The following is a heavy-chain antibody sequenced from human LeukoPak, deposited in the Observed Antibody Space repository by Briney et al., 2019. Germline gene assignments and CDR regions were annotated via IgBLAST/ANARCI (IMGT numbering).Heavy chain of an antibody. D-gene: IGHD2-15*01. CDR2: IIPIFGTA. J-gene: IGHJ4*02. CDR1: GGTFSSYA. CDR3: AREASGGGSCY. Sequence: SVKVSCKASGGTFSSYAISWVRQAPGQGLEWMGGIIPIFGTANYAQKFQGRVTITADEPTSTAYMELSSLRSEDTAVYYCAREASGGGSCYWGQGTLDTVSS. V-gene: IGHV1-69*01.